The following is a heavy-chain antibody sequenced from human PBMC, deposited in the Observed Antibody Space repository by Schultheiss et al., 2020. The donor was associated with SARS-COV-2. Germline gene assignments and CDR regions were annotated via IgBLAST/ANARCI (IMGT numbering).Heavy chain of an antibody. Sequence: GGSLRLSCAVPEFLFRGYWMHWVRQAPGGGLVWVSRIDSDGSSTSYADSVKGRFTISRDNAKNTLYLQMNSLRAEDTAVYYCAKDVATLNAVYYYYYMDVWGKGTTVTVSS. CDR1: EFLFRGYW. D-gene: IGHD5-12*01. V-gene: IGHV3-74*01. CDR3: AKDVATLNAVYYYYYMDV. J-gene: IGHJ6*03. CDR2: IDSDGSST.